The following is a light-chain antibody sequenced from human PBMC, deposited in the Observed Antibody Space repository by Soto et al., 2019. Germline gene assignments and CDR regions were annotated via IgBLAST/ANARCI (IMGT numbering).Light chain of an antibody. J-gene: IGKJ1*01. Sequence: EIVLTQSPGTLSLSPGERATLSCRASQSVSSSYLAWYQQKPGQAPRLLIYGASSRATGIPDRFSGSGSGTDFTLPISRLEPVDFAVYYCQQYGSSPRTFGQGTKVEIE. CDR1: QSVSSSY. V-gene: IGKV3-20*01. CDR2: GAS. CDR3: QQYGSSPRT.